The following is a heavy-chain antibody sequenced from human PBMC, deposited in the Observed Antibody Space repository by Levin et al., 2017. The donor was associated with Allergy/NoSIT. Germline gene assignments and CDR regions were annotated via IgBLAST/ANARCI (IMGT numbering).Heavy chain of an antibody. D-gene: IGHD2-2*01. Sequence: ASVKVSCKASGYTFTSYGISWVRQAPGQGLEWMGWISAYNGNTNYAQKLQGRVTMTTDTSTSTAYMELRSLRSDDTAVYYCARVISSYYYCSSTSCYHYFDYWGQGTLVTVSS. CDR1: GYTFTSYG. CDR3: ARVISSYYYCSSTSCYHYFDY. CDR2: ISAYNGNT. J-gene: IGHJ4*02. V-gene: IGHV1-18*01.